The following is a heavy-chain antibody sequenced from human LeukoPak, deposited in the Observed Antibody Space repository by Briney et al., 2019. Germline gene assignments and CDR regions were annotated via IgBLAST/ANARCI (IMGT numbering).Heavy chain of an antibody. V-gene: IGHV4-4*02. CDR3: ARFQGGYTAYDQFAAEP. CDR1: GGSISGTNW. Sequence: SGTLSLTCAVSGGSISGTNWWSWVRQPPGKGLEWLGDIYQRGTTNYNPSLKSRGTISVDESKNQFSLKLSSVTAADTAVYYCARFQGGYTAYDQFAAEPWGQGTLVTVSS. J-gene: IGHJ5*02. D-gene: IGHD5-12*01. CDR2: IYQRGTT.